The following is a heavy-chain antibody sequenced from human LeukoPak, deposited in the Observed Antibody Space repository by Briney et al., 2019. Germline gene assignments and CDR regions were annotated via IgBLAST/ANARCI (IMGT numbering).Heavy chain of an antibody. D-gene: IGHD2-2*01. V-gene: IGHV3-66*04. CDR2: IYSDGST. CDR3: VRPKHSSTSWLHYGMDV. Sequence: GGSLRLSCAASGFTVSSNYLSWVRQAPGKGLEWVSLIYSDGSTYYADSVRGRFTISRDNSKNTVYLQMNSLRAEDTVVFYCVRPKHSSTSWLHYGMDVWGQGTTVTVSS. J-gene: IGHJ6*02. CDR1: GFTVSSNY.